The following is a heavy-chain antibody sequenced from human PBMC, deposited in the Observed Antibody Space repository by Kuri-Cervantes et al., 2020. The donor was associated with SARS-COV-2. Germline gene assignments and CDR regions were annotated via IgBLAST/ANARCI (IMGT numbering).Heavy chain of an antibody. CDR3: ARDLSWEAAGSLDY. Sequence: GESLKISCAASGFTFSSYGMHWVRQAPGKGLEWVAVISYDGSNKYYADSVKGRFTISRDNSKNTLYLQMNSLRAEDTAVYYCARDLSWEAAGSLDYWGQGTLVTVSS. CDR1: GFTFSSYG. CDR2: ISYDGSNK. J-gene: IGHJ4*02. V-gene: IGHV3-30*19. D-gene: IGHD6-13*01.